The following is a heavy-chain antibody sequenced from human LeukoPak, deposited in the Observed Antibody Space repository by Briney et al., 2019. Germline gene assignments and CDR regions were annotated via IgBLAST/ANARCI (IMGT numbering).Heavy chain of an antibody. CDR1: GFTFSSYW. Sequence: GGSPRLSFVASGFTFSSYWMSWVRQAPGKGLEWVAFIRYDGSNKYYADSVKGRFTISRDNSKNTLYLQMNSLRAEDTAVYYCARDHEIRGIKGWYFDLWGRGTLVTVSS. CDR2: IRYDGSNK. J-gene: IGHJ2*01. CDR3: ARDHEIRGIKGWYFDL. V-gene: IGHV3-30*02. D-gene: IGHD3-10*01.